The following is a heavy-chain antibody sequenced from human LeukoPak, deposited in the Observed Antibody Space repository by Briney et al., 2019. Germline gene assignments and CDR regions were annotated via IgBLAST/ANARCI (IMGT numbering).Heavy chain of an antibody. V-gene: IGHV4-59*08. CDR2: MYYSGST. CDR3: ARQDCYYYMDV. J-gene: IGHJ6*03. Sequence: SETLSLTCTVSGGSISGYCWSWIRQPPGKGLEWIGYMYYSGSTKYNPSLKSRVTISVDTSKNQLSLKLSSVTAADTAVYYCARQDCYYYMDVWGKGTTVTVSS. CDR1: GGSISGYC.